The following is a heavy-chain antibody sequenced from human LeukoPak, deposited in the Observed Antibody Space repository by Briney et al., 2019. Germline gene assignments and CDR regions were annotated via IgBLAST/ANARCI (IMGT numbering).Heavy chain of an antibody. V-gene: IGHV4-39*01. CDR2: IYYSGST. D-gene: IGHD1/OR15-1a*01. CDR1: GGSISSSSYY. J-gene: IGHJ4*02. Sequence: SETLSLTCTVSGGSISSSSYYWGWIRQPPGKGLEWIGSIYYSGSTYYNPSLKSRVTISVDTSKNQFSLKLSSVTAADTAVYYCASPGNTFYWGQGTLVTVSS. CDR3: ASPGNTFY.